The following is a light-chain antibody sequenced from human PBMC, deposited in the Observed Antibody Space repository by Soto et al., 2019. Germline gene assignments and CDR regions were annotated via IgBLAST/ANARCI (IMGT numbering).Light chain of an antibody. J-gene: IGKJ4*01. CDR2: ATS. V-gene: IGKV1-9*01. CDR1: PGITNY. Sequence: DIQLTQSPSFLSASVGDRVTITCRASPGITNYLAWYQQNPGKAPKLLIYATSTLQSGVPSRFSGSGSGTEVTLTISSLQPEDFATYYCQQLNSYPLTFGGGTKVEIK. CDR3: QQLNSYPLT.